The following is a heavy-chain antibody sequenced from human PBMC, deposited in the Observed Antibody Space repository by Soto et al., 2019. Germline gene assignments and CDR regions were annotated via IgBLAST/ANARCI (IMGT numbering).Heavy chain of an antibody. V-gene: IGHV3-21*01. CDR2: ISSSSSYI. CDR1: GFTFSSYS. D-gene: IGHD3-3*01. Sequence: VGSLRLSCAASGFTFSSYSMNWVRQAPGKGLEWVSSISSSSSYIYYADSVKGRFTISRDNAKNSLYLQMNSLRAEDTAVYYCARGTYYDFWSGYYGPGYYYYGMDVWGQGTTVTVSS. CDR3: ARGTYYDFWSGYYGPGYYYYGMDV. J-gene: IGHJ6*02.